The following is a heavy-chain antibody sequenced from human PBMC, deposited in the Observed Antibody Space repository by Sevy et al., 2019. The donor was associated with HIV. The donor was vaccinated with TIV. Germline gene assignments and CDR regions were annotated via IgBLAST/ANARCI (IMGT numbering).Heavy chain of an antibody. CDR3: ARHIISLRGPYCSSTSCYAAFDP. J-gene: IGHJ5*02. CDR2: INPNSGGT. Sequence: ASVKVSCKASGYTFTGYYMHWVRQAPGQGLEWMGWINPNSGGTNYAQKFQGRVTMTRDTSISTAYMELSRLRSDDTAAYYCARHIISLRGPYCSSTSCYAAFDPWGQGTLVTVSS. D-gene: IGHD2-2*01. V-gene: IGHV1-2*02. CDR1: GYTFTGYY.